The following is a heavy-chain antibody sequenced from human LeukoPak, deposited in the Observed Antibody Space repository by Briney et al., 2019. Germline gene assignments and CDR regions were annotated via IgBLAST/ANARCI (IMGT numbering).Heavy chain of an antibody. CDR3: ASQNYYYDSSGKFDY. J-gene: IGHJ4*02. CDR2: IDPSDSYT. D-gene: IGHD3-22*01. Sequence: GESLKISCKGSGYSFTSYWISWVRQMPGKGLEWMGRIDPSDSYTNYSPSFQGHVTIPADKSISTAYLQWSSLKASDTAMYYCASQNYYYDSSGKFDYWGQGTLVTVSS. CDR1: GYSFTSYW. V-gene: IGHV5-10-1*01.